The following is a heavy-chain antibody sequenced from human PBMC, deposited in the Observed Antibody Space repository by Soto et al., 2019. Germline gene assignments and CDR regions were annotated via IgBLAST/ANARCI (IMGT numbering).Heavy chain of an antibody. V-gene: IGHV1-69*13. CDR1: GGTFSSYA. D-gene: IGHD2-15*01. CDR2: IIPIFGTA. Sequence: SVKVSCKASGGTFSSYAISWVRQAPGQGLEWMGGIIPIFGTANYAQKFQGIVTITADESTSTAYMEPSSLRSEDTAVYYCARGGNLGYYYYGMEVWGQGTTVAVSS. CDR3: ARGGNLGYYYYGMEV. J-gene: IGHJ6*02.